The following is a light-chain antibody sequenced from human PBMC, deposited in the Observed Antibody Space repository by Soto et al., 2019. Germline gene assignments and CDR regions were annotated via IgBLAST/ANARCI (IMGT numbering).Light chain of an antibody. CDR1: QGITDD. Sequence: AIQMTQSPSSLSATVGDRVTITCRASQGITDDLSWYQQKPGRAPKLLIYAASSSQNGVPPRFSGSGSGTDFILTITSLQPEDFATYYCQQDHSFPLTFGGGTKVDIK. J-gene: IGKJ4*01. CDR3: QQDHSFPLT. V-gene: IGKV1-6*01. CDR2: AAS.